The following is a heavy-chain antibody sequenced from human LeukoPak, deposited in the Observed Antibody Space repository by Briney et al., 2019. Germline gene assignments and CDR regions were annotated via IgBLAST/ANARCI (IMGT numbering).Heavy chain of an antibody. Sequence: SETLSLTCTVSGGSISSHYWSWIRQPAGKGLEWIGRIYTSGITNYNPSLKSRVTMSVDTSKNQFSLKLSSVTATDTAVYYCARLPGWLLRSYYFDYWGQGTLVTVSS. CDR2: IYTSGIT. V-gene: IGHV4-4*07. CDR3: ARLPGWLLRSYYFDY. CDR1: GGSISSHY. D-gene: IGHD3-22*01. J-gene: IGHJ4*02.